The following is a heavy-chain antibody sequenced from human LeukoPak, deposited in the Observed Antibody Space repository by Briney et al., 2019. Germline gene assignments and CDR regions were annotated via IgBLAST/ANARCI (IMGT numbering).Heavy chain of an antibody. V-gene: IGHV4-59*01. CDR2: IYYSGST. J-gene: IGHJ4*02. D-gene: IGHD3-22*01. Sequence: SETLSLTCTVSGGSISSYYWSWIRQPPGKGLEWIGYIYYSGSTNYNPSLKSRVTISVDTSKNQFSLKLSSVTAADTAVYYCARNSPYYDSSGYSFDYWGQGTLVTVSS. CDR3: ARNSPYYDSSGYSFDY. CDR1: GGSISSYY.